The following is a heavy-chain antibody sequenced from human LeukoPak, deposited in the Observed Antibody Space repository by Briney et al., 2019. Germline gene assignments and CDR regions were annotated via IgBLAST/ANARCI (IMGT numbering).Heavy chain of an antibody. CDR2: IKQDGSEK. CDR1: GFTFSGFA. J-gene: IGHJ5*02. V-gene: IGHV3-7*01. CDR3: VRDVLYYYGAERLFWFDP. D-gene: IGHD3-10*01. Sequence: GGSLRLSCAASGFTFSGFAMSWVRQAPGKGLEWVAKIKQDGSEKYYVDSVKGRFTISRDNAKNSMYLLMNSLRVEDTAVYYCVRDVLYYYGAERLFWFDPWGQGTLVTVSS.